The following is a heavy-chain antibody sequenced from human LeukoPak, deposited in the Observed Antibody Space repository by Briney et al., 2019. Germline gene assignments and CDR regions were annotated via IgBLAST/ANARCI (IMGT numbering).Heavy chain of an antibody. Sequence: GGSLRLSCAASGFTFSGSGMHWVRQAPGKGLEWVTFIRYDGSNKYYTDSVKGRFTISRDNSKNTRYLQMDSLRAEDTAVHYCARDYDFWSGYYSPTRGYFGYWGQGTLVTVSS. D-gene: IGHD3-3*01. CDR2: IRYDGSNK. CDR1: GFTFSGSG. V-gene: IGHV3-30*02. CDR3: ARDYDFWSGYYSPTRGYFGY. J-gene: IGHJ4*02.